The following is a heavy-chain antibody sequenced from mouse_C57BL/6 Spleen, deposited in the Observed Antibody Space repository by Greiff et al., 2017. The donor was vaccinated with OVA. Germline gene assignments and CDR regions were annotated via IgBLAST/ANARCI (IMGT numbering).Heavy chain of an antibody. Sequence: VQLQESGAELVRPGASVTLSCKASGYTFTDYEMHWVKQTPVHGLEWIGAIDPETGGTAYNQKFKGKAILTADKSSSTAYMEPRSLTSEDSAVYYCTRRTAQATSFDYWGQGTTLTVSS. D-gene: IGHD3-2*02. J-gene: IGHJ2*01. CDR1: GYTFTDYE. CDR2: IDPETGGT. V-gene: IGHV1-15*01. CDR3: TRRTAQATSFDY.